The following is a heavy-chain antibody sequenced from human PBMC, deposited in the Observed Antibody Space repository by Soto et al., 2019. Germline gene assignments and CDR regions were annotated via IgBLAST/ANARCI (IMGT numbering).Heavy chain of an antibody. V-gene: IGHV3-7*05. CDR1: GFTFRTYW. J-gene: IGHJ6*02. Sequence: EVQLVESGGGLVQPGGSLRLSCVASGFTFRTYWMAWVRQAPEKGLEWVANIKYDEREKYYVDSVKGRFTVSRDNARNSLFVQMNSLRAEDTAVYYCAIVRTEIFYGMDVWGQGTTVTDSS. CDR3: AIVRTEIFYGMDV. CDR2: IKYDEREK. D-gene: IGHD3-9*01.